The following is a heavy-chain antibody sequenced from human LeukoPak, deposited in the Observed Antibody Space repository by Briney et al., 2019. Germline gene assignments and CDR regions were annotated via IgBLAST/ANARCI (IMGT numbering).Heavy chain of an antibody. J-gene: IGHJ4*02. CDR1: GFTFSSYA. D-gene: IGHD6-25*01. V-gene: IGHV3-23*01. CDR2: ISNSSGST. Sequence: PEGSLRLSCAASGFTFSSYAMSWVRQAPGKGLEWVSSISNSSGSTYYADSVKGRFTISRDNSKNTLYLQMNSLRAEDTAVYYCASGGAPAGYWGQGTLVIVSS. CDR3: ASGGAPAGY.